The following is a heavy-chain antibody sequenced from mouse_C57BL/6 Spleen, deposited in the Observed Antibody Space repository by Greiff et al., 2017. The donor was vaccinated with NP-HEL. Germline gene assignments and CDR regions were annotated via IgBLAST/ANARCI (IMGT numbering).Heavy chain of an antibody. Sequence: EVKVEESGGGLVKPGGSLKLSCAASGFTFSSYTMSWVRQTPEKRLEWVATISGGGGNTYYPDSVKGRFTISRDNAKNTLYLQMSSLRSEDTALYYCARRGGYPSYWYFDVWGTGTTVTVSS. V-gene: IGHV5-9*01. D-gene: IGHD2-2*01. CDR2: ISGGGGNT. CDR3: ARRGGYPSYWYFDV. CDR1: GFTFSSYT. J-gene: IGHJ1*03.